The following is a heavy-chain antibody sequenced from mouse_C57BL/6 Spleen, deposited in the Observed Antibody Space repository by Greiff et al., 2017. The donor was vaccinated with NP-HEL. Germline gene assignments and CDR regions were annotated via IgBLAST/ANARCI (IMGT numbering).Heavy chain of an antibody. CDR3: ARPYGNYGYFDV. CDR2: IYPGDGDT. Sequence: QVQLQQPGTELVKPGASVKLSCKASGYAFSSSWMNWVKQRPGKGLEWIGRIYPGDGDTNYNGKFKGKATLTADKSSSTAYMQLSSLTSEDSAVYFCARPYGNYGYFDVWGTGTTVTVSS. J-gene: IGHJ1*03. CDR1: GYAFSSSW. D-gene: IGHD2-1*01. V-gene: IGHV1-82*01.